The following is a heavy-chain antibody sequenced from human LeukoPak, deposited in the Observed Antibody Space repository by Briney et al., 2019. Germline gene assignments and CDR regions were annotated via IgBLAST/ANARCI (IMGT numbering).Heavy chain of an antibody. CDR1: GGSISSYY. J-gene: IGHJ4*02. D-gene: IGHD5-12*01. CDR3: ARLTGYDWESSYDY. V-gene: IGHV4-59*01. CDR2: IYYSGSA. Sequence: SETLSLTCTVSGGSISSYYWSWIRQPPGKGLEWIGYIYYSGSANYNPSLKSRVTISVDTSKNQFSLKLSSVTAADTAVYYCARLTGYDWESSYDYWGQGTLVTVSS.